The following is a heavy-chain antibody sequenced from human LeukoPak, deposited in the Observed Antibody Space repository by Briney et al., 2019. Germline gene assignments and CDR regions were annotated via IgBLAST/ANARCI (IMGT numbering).Heavy chain of an antibody. D-gene: IGHD6-6*01. CDR3: ARGGIAGRPVYYYLAL. V-gene: IGHV3-21*01. CDR2: ISAVSTYI. Sequence: GGSLRLSCAASGFTFSSYTIHWVRQAPGKGLEWVSSISAVSTYIYYADSVKGRFTISRDNVEKAAYLELSGLTAHDTAIYYCARGGIAGRPVYYYLALWGKGTTVTVSS. J-gene: IGHJ6*03. CDR1: GFTFSSYT.